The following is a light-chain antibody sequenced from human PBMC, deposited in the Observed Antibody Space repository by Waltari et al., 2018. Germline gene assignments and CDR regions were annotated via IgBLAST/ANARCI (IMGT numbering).Light chain of an antibody. CDR2: ESS. Sequence: QSALTQPASVSGSPGQSITISCTGTNSDVGSYNHVSCYQQHPGKAPKLMIYESSERPSGVSNRFSGSKSGNTASLTISGVQAVDEADYYCCSYAGSTTFYVFGTGTKVTVL. CDR1: NSDVGSYNH. V-gene: IGLV2-23*01. CDR3: CSYAGSTTFYV. J-gene: IGLJ1*01.